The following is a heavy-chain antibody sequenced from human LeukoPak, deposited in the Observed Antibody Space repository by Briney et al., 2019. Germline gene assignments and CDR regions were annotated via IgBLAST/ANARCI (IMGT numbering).Heavy chain of an antibody. CDR2: IIPIFGTA. Sequence: SVKVSCKASGGTFSSYAISWVRQAPGQGLEWMGRIIPIFGTANYAQKFQGRVTITTDESTSTAYMELSSLRSEDTAVYSCAGVPYSGSYPNYFDYWGQGTLVTVSS. V-gene: IGHV1-69*05. D-gene: IGHD1-26*01. CDR1: GGTFSSYA. J-gene: IGHJ4*02. CDR3: AGVPYSGSYPNYFDY.